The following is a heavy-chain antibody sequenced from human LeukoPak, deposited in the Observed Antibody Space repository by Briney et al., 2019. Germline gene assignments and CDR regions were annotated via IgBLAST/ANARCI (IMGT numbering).Heavy chain of an antibody. D-gene: IGHD1-7*01. CDR3: ARERGLTSFELDY. CDR1: GFTFSSYW. V-gene: IGHV3-7*01. CDR2: IKQDGSEK. J-gene: IGHJ4*02. Sequence: SGGSLRLSCAASGFTFSSYWMSWVRQAPGKGLEWVANIKQDGSEKYYVDSVKGRFTISRDNSKNTLYLQMNSLRAEDTAVYYCARERGLTSFELDYWGQGTLVTVSS.